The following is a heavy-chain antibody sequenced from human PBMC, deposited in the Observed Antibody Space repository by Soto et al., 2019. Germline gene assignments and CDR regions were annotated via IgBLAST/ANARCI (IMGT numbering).Heavy chain of an antibody. CDR3: ARGHFASIVGYSSRGMVV. Sequence: PGVECSLPCAASGVIFSRSAIHWFRQASGKGKEWVGRIRSRANNFATSSAASVKGRFTFSRDDSKNTAYLQMNTLKPEDTAVYYCARGHFASIVGYSSRGMVVWCQGITVSV. CDR2: IRSRANNFAT. J-gene: IGHJ6*02. D-gene: IGHD1-26*01. CDR1: GVIFSRSA. V-gene: IGHV3-73*01.